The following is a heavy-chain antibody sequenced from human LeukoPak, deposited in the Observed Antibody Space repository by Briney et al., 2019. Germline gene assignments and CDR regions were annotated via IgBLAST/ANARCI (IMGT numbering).Heavy chain of an antibody. CDR2: ISYDGSNK. D-gene: IGHD6-13*01. J-gene: IGHJ3*02. CDR1: GFTFSSYA. Sequence: GGSLRLSCAASGFTFSSYAMHWVRQAPGKGLEWVAVISYDGSNKYYADSVKGRFTISRDNSKNTLYLQMNSLRAEDTAVYYCAGIAAVYAFDIWGQGTMVTVSS. CDR3: AGIAAVYAFDI. V-gene: IGHV3-30*03.